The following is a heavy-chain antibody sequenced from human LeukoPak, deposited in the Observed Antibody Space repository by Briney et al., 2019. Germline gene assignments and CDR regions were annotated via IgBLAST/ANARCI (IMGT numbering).Heavy chain of an antibody. CDR1: GFTFSSYG. CDR3: AKDRKSFDSRGGFDY. D-gene: IGHD3-22*01. V-gene: IGHV3-30*18. J-gene: IGHJ4*02. Sequence: PGRSLRLSCAASGFTFSSYGMHWVRQAPGKGLEWVAVISYDGSNKYYADSVKGRFTISRDNSKNTLYLQMNSLRAEDTAVYYCAKDRKSFDSRGGFDYWGQGTPVTVSS. CDR2: ISYDGSNK.